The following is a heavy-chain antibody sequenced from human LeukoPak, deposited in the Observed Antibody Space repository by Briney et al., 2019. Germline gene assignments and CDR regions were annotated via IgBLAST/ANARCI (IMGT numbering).Heavy chain of an antibody. D-gene: IGHD3-22*01. Sequence: ASVKVSCKASGGTFSSYAISWVRQAPGQGLEWMGGIIPIFGTANYAQKFQGRVTITADESTSTAYMELSSLRSEDTAVYYCARRHYDSSGYYCVWDYWGQGTLVTVSS. CDR3: ARRHYDSSGYYCVWDY. CDR1: GGTFSSYA. V-gene: IGHV1-69*13. J-gene: IGHJ4*02. CDR2: IIPIFGTA.